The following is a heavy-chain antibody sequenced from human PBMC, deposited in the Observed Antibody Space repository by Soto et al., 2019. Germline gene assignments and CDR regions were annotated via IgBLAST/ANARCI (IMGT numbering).Heavy chain of an antibody. V-gene: IGHV4-59*08. CDR1: GGSISSYY. D-gene: IGHD6-19*01. CDR3: ARLQSSSGWFIFDY. J-gene: IGHJ4*02. Sequence: PSETLSLTCTVSGGSISSYYWSWIRQPPGKGLEWIGYIYYSGSTNYNPSLKSRVTISVDTSKNQFSLKLSSLTAADTAVYYCARLQSSSGWFIFDYWGQGTLVTSPQ. CDR2: IYYSGST.